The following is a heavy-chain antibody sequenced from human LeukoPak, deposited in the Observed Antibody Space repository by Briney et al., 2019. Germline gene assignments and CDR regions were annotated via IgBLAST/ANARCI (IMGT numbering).Heavy chain of an antibody. D-gene: IGHD4/OR15-4a*01. CDR2: VYYSGST. CDR1: GGSISSYY. J-gene: IGHJ2*01. Sequence: SETLSLTCTVSGGSISSYYWSWIRQPPGKGLEWIGFVYYSGSTKYNPSLKSRLSISVDTSKNQFSLKLSSVTAADTAVYYCARHYGARGSWYFDLWGRGTLVTVSS. CDR3: ARHYGARGSWYFDL. V-gene: IGHV4-59*08.